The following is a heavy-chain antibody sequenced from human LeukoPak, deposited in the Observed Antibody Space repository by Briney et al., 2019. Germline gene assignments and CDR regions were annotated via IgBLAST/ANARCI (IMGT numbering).Heavy chain of an antibody. CDR1: GGTFSSYA. CDR2: IIPILGIA. J-gene: IGHJ3*02. Sequence: ASVKVSCKASGGTFSSYAISWVRQAPGQGLEWMGRIIPILGIANYAQKFQGRVTITADKSTSTAYMELSSLRSEDTAVYCCARGLYYYDSSGSLDAFDIWGQGTMVTVSS. V-gene: IGHV1-69*04. CDR3: ARGLYYYDSSGSLDAFDI. D-gene: IGHD3-22*01.